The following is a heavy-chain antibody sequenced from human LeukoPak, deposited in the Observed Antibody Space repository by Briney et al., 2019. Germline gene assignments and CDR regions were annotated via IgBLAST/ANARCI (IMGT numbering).Heavy chain of an antibody. CDR3: ATGPGSGSYFPFDY. J-gene: IGHJ4*02. V-gene: IGHV3-23*01. D-gene: IGHD3-10*01. CDR1: GFTFSTYA. Sequence: QSGGSLRLSCAASGFTFSTYAMSWVRQAPGKGLYWVSSISRSGGSTYYADSVKGGFTISRDNSKNTLHLQMNSLTAEDTAVYYCATGPGSGSYFPFDYWGQGTLVTVSS. CDR2: ISRSGGST.